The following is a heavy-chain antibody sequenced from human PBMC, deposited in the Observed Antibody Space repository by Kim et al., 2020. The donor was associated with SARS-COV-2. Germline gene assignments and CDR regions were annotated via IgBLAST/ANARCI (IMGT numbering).Heavy chain of an antibody. CDR3: ARGYYGSGSPGAFDI. Sequence: DSVKSRFTNARDNAKNSLYLQMNSLRAEDTALYHCARGYYGSGSPGAFDIWGQGTMVTVSS. V-gene: IGHV3-20*01. J-gene: IGHJ3*02. D-gene: IGHD3-10*01.